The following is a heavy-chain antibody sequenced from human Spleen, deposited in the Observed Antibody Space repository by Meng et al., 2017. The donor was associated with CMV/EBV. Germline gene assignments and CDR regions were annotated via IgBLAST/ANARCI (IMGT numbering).Heavy chain of an antibody. J-gene: IGHJ4*02. Sequence: GGSLRLSCVNSGFKFSNYEMNWVRYSPGKGLEGVAYISSSGYTISYADSVKGRFTISRDNAKNSLDLQMHSLTAEDTAVYYCARAVGLATGRDFDSWGQGTLVTVSS. CDR2: ISSSGYTI. D-gene: IGHD3-10*01. CDR1: GFKFSNYE. V-gene: IGHV3-48*03. CDR3: ARAVGLATGRDFDS.